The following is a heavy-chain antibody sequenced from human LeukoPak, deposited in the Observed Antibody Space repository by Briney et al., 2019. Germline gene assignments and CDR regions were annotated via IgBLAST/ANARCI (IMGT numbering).Heavy chain of an antibody. Sequence: GGSLRLSCAASGFTVSSNYMSWVRQAPEKGLAWVSVIYNGGSTYYADSVKGRFTISRDNSKNTLYLQMNSLRAEDTAVYYCAKAKGCSSTSCYTPFDYWGQGTLVTVSS. D-gene: IGHD2-2*02. CDR2: IYNGGST. CDR3: AKAKGCSSTSCYTPFDY. V-gene: IGHV3-53*01. J-gene: IGHJ4*02. CDR1: GFTVSSNY.